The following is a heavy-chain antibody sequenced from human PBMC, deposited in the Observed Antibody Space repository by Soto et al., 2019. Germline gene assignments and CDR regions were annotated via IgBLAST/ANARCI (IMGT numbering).Heavy chain of an antibody. CDR3: AREVDIAARPFGY. Sequence: SVKVSCKASGGTFSSYAISWVRQAPGQGLEWMGGIIPIFGTANYAQKFQGRVTITADESTSTAYMELSSLRSEDTAVYYCAREVDIAARPFGYWGQGTLVTVSS. CDR1: GGTFSSYA. J-gene: IGHJ4*02. CDR2: IIPIFGTA. V-gene: IGHV1-69*13. D-gene: IGHD6-6*01.